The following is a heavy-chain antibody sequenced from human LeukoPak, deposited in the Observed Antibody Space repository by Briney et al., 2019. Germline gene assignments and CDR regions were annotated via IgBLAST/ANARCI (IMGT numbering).Heavy chain of an antibody. J-gene: IGHJ4*02. V-gene: IGHV3-23*01. CDR3: AKVDRAAGAER. Sequence: GGSLRLSCAASGFTFSNYAMNWVRQAPGKGLEWVSAIGGGGDKFYADSVKGRFSISRDNSKNTLYLQMNSLRVEDTAIYYCAKVDRAAGAERWGQGTLVAVSS. CDR2: IGGGGDK. CDR1: GFTFSNYA. D-gene: IGHD6-19*01.